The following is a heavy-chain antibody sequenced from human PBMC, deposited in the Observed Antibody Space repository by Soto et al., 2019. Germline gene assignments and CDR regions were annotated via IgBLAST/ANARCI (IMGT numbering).Heavy chain of an antibody. CDR2: IWYDGSNK. D-gene: IGHD2-2*01. CDR3: ARGVVPARRERNWFDP. CDR1: GFTLSSYG. J-gene: IGHJ5*02. Sequence: GGSLRLSCAASGFTLSSYGMHWVRQAPGKGLEWVAVIWYDGSNKYYADSVKGRFTISRDNSKNTLYLQMNSLRAEDTAVYYCARGVVPARRERNWFDPWGQGTLVTVSS. V-gene: IGHV3-33*01.